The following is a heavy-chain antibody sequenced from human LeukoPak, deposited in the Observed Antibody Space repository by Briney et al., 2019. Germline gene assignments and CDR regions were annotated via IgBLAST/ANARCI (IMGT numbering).Heavy chain of an antibody. CDR3: AREGGLLPPYYYYYMDV. V-gene: IGHV4-39*07. Sequence: SETLSLTCTVSGGSISSSSYYWGWIRQPPGKGLEWIGSIYYSGSTYYNPSLKSRVTISVDTSKNQFSLKLSSVTAADTAVYYCAREGGLLPPYYYYYMDVWGKGTTVTVSS. CDR1: GGSISSSSYY. J-gene: IGHJ6*03. CDR2: IYYSGST. D-gene: IGHD1-26*01.